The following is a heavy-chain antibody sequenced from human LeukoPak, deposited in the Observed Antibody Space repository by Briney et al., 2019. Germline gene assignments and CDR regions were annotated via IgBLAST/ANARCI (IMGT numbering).Heavy chain of an antibody. J-gene: IGHJ4*02. V-gene: IGHV4-61*02. CDR2: ISPSGST. D-gene: IGHD3-10*01. CDR3: ARRRYYGSGPLVN. CDR1: GGSINGGNYY. Sequence: SETLSLTCTVSGGSINGGNYYWTWLRQPAGKGLEWIGRISPSGSTNHNPSLTSRVTISVDTSKNQFSLKLSSVTAADTAVYYCARRRYYGSGPLVNWGQGTLVTVSS.